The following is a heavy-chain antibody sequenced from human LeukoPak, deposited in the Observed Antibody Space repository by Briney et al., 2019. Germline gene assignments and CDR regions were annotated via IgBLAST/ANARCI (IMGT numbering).Heavy chain of an antibody. J-gene: IGHJ4*02. CDR3: AKDRYGDYLRVFDY. V-gene: IGHV3-30*18. CDR2: ISYDGNNK. Sequence: GRSLRLSCAASGFTFSSYGMHWVRQAPGKGLEWVAVISYDGNNKYYADPVKGRFTISRDNSKNTLYLQMNSLRAEDTAVYYCAKDRYGDYLRVFDYWGQGTLVTVSS. CDR1: GFTFSSYG. D-gene: IGHD4-17*01.